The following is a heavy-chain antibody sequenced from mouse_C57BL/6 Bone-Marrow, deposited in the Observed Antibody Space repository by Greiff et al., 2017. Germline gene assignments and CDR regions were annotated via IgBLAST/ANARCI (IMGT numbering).Heavy chain of an antibody. D-gene: IGHD1-1*01. CDR3: VRDRVGPYYFDN. Sequence: QVQLQQSGAELARPGASVKLSCKASGYTFTSYGISWVKQRTGQGLEWIGEIYPRSGNTYYNEKFKGKATLTADTSSRTAYMELRSLTSEDSAVYFCVRDRVGPYYFDNWGQGATLSVSS. J-gene: IGHJ2*01. CDR1: GYTFTSYG. CDR2: IYPRSGNT. V-gene: IGHV1-81*01.